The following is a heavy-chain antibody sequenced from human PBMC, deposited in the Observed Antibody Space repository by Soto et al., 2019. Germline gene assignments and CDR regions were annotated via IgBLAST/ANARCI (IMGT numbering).Heavy chain of an antibody. CDR2: INHSGST. CDR3: ARGRRVGGTIFGVVIQYYFDY. J-gene: IGHJ4*02. Sequence: ASETLSLTCAVYGGSFSGYYWSWIRQPPGKGLEWFGEINHSGSTNYNPSLKSRVTISVDTSKNQFSLKLSSVTAADTAVYYCARGRRVGGTIFGVVIQYYFDYWGQGTLVTVSS. D-gene: IGHD3-3*01. CDR1: GGSFSGYY. V-gene: IGHV4-34*01.